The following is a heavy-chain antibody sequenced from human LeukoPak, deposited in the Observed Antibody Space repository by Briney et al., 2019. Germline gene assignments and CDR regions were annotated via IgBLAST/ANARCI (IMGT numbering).Heavy chain of an antibody. CDR2: IYSGGST. D-gene: IGHD1-7*01. J-gene: IGHJ4*02. CDR1: GFTVSSNY. Sequence: PGGSLRLSCAASGFTVSSNYMSWVRQAPGKGLEWVSVIYSGGSTYYADSVKGRFTISRDNSKNTLYVQMNSLRAEDTAVYYCAKDTRLTGTIYWGQGTLVTVSS. CDR3: AKDTRLTGTIY. V-gene: IGHV3-53*01.